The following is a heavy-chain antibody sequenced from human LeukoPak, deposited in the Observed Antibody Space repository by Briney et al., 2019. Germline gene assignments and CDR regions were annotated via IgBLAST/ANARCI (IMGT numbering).Heavy chain of an antibody. D-gene: IGHD3-16*02. V-gene: IGHV4-4*07. CDR3: ARDRQTFYDYVGGNYRFYFDY. CDR2: VFTSGST. CDR1: GGSISNFH. J-gene: IGHJ4*02. Sequence: NPSETLSLTCTVSGGSISNFHWTWIRQPAGKGLEWIGRVFTSGSTNYNPSLKSRVTMSVDTSKNQFSLKLSSVTAADTAVYYCARDRQTFYDYVGGNYRFYFDYWGQGTLVTVSS.